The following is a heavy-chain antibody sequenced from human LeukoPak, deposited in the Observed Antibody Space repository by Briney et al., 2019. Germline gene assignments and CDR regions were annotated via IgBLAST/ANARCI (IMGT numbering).Heavy chain of an antibody. CDR1: GFIFSSYA. J-gene: IGHJ4*02. V-gene: IGHV3-23*01. Sequence: GGSLRLSCAASGFIFSSYAMNWVRQAPGKGLEWLSAISGGAGSTYYADSVKGRFTISRDNSKNTLYLQMNSLRVEDAAVYYCAKRERDLYYFEYWGQGTLVTVSS. CDR2: ISGGAGST. CDR3: AKRERDLYYFEY. D-gene: IGHD1-26*01.